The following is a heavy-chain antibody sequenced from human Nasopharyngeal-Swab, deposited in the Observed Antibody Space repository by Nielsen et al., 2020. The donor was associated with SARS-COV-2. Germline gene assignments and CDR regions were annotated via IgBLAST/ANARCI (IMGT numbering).Heavy chain of an antibody. J-gene: IGHJ5*02. Sequence: VRQAPGKGLEWVAVIWYDGSNKYYADSVKGRFTISRDNSKNTLYLQMNSLRAEDTAVYYCARASKFFLGYCSGGSCYKNWFDPWGQGTLVPSPQ. CDR2: IWYDGSNK. D-gene: IGHD2-15*01. CDR3: ARASKFFLGYCSGGSCYKNWFDP. V-gene: IGHV3-33*01.